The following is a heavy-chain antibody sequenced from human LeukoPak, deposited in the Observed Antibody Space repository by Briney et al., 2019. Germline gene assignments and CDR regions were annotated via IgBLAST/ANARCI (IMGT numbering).Heavy chain of an antibody. CDR2: IKQDGSEK. V-gene: IGHV3-7*01. Sequence: GGSLRLXCAASGFTFSSYWMSWVRQAPGKGLEWVANIKQDGSEKYYVDSVKGRFTISRDNAKNSLYLQMNSLRAEDTAVYYCVRYAGTYYDFWSGYYTYYYYMDVWGRGTTVTVSS. J-gene: IGHJ6*03. CDR1: GFTFSSYW. CDR3: VRYAGTYYDFWSGYYTYYYYMDV. D-gene: IGHD3-3*01.